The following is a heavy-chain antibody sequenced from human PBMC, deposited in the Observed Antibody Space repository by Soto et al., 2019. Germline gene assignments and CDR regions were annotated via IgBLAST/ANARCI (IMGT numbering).Heavy chain of an antibody. CDR3: ARGLRRRAITIFGVAPRWFDP. CDR2: IYYSGST. V-gene: IGHV4-31*03. CDR1: GGSISSGGYY. J-gene: IGHJ5*02. D-gene: IGHD3-3*01. Sequence: SETLSLTCTVSGGSISSGGYYRSWIRQHPGKGLEWIGYIYYSGSTYYNPSLKSRVTISVDTSKNQFSLKLSSVTAADTAVYYCARGLRRRAITIFGVAPRWFDPWGQGTLVTVSS.